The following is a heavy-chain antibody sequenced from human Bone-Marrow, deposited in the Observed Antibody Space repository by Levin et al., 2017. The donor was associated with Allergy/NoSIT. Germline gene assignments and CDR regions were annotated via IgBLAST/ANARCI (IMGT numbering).Heavy chain of an antibody. CDR2: INWNGGST. D-gene: IGHD1-1*01. J-gene: IGHJ4*02. CDR3: AENWNHVRGY. Sequence: GGSLRLSCAASGFTFDDYGMSWVRQAPGKGLEWVSGINWNGGSTGYADSVKGRFTISRDNAKNSLYLQMNSLRAEDTALYHCAENWNHVRGYWGQGTLVTVSS. CDR1: GFTFDDYG. V-gene: IGHV3-20*01.